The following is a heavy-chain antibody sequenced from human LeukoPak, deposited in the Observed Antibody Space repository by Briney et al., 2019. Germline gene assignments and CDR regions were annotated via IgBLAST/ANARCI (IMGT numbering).Heavy chain of an antibody. CDR2: IYHSGST. V-gene: IGHV4-38-2*02. J-gene: IGHJ6*03. Sequence: SETLSLTCTVSGYSISSGYYWGWIRQPPGKGLEWIGSIYHSGSTYYNPSLKSRVTISVDTSKNQFPLKLSSVTAADTAVYYCARDGIYYYYYMDVWGKGTTVTVSS. CDR3: ARDGIYYYYYMDV. CDR1: GYSISSGYY. D-gene: IGHD1-14*01.